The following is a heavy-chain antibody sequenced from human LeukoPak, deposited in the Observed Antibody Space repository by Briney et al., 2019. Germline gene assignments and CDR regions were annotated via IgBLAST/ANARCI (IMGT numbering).Heavy chain of an antibody. Sequence: ESGPALVKPTQTLTLTCTFSGFSLSTSGMCVSWIRQPPGKALEWLALIDWDDDKYYSTSLKTRLTISKDTSKNQVVLTMTNMDPVDTATYYCARTLVYYGSGSYYNLFDYWGQGTLVTVSS. CDR1: GFSLSTSGMC. D-gene: IGHD3-10*01. CDR3: ARTLVYYGSGSYYNLFDY. CDR2: IDWDDDK. V-gene: IGHV2-70*01. J-gene: IGHJ4*02.